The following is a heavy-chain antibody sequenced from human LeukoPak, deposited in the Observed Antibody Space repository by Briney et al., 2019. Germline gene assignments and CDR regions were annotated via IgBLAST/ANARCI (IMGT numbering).Heavy chain of an antibody. J-gene: IGHJ4*01. CDR1: GFTFKSAW. Sequence: GGSLRLSCAASGFTFKSAWMSWVRQAPGKGLEWVGRILSKSDGGTTDYGAPVKERFTISRDDSTNTLFLQMNSLKTEDTAVYYCTTGDGLLWFGEPSYYFDYWGHGTLVTVSS. V-gene: IGHV3-15*01. CDR3: TTGDGLLWFGEPSYYFDY. CDR2: ILSKSDGGTT. D-gene: IGHD3-10*01.